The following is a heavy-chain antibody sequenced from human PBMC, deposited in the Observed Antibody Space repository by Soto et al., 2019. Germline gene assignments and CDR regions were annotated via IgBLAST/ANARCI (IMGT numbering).Heavy chain of an antibody. J-gene: IGHJ4*02. D-gene: IGHD3-9*01. CDR1: GYTFTGYY. CDR2: INPNSGGT. CDR3: ARGYYDILTGFAFDY. Sequence: QVQLVQSGAEVKKPGASVKVSCKASGYTFTGYYMHWVRQAPGQGLEWMGLINPNSGGTNYAQKFQGWVTMTRDTSISTAYMELSRLRSDDTAVYYCARGYYDILTGFAFDYWGQGTLVTVSS. V-gene: IGHV1-2*04.